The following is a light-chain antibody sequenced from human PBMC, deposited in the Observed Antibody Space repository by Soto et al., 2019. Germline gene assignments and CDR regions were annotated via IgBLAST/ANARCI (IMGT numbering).Light chain of an antibody. V-gene: IGKV3-11*01. J-gene: IGKJ5*01. CDR1: WSVGYS. CDR2: DAS. CDR3: QQRSNWPIT. Sequence: EIVLTQSPATLCLSPGEKVTLSCRANWSVGYSLAWYQHIPGQPPRLLIYDASNRATGIPARFSGSGSGTDFTLTISSLESEDSAVYYCQQRSNWPITFGQGTRLEIK.